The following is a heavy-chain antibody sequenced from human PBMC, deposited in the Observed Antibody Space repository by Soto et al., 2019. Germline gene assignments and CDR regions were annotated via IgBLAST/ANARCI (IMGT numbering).Heavy chain of an antibody. CDR2: IYYSGST. J-gene: IGHJ4*02. V-gene: IGHV4-31*03. D-gene: IGHD6-13*01. CDR3: ARGGIAAAAPPDY. CDR1: GGSISSGGYY. Sequence: QVQLRESGPGLVKPSQTLSLTCTVSGGSISSGGYYWSWIRQHPWKGLEWIGYIYYSGSTYYNPSLKSRVTISVDTSKNQFSLKLSSVTAADTAVYYCARGGIAAAAPPDYWGQGTLVTVSS.